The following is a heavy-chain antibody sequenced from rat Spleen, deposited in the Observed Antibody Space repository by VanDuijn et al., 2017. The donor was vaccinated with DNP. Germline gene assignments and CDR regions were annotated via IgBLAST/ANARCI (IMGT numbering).Heavy chain of an antibody. J-gene: IGHJ4*01. CDR2: INSAGNS. CDR3: ARWPGYNPPYAMDA. CDR1: GYSITSSYR. V-gene: IGHV3-3*01. D-gene: IGHD1-4*01. Sequence: EVQLQESGPGLVKPSQSLSLTCSVTGYSITSSYRWNWIRKFPGNKLEWMGYINSAGNSNYNPSLKSRISITRDTSKNQLFLQVSSVTTEDTATYYCARWPGYNPPYAMDAWGQGTSVTVSS.